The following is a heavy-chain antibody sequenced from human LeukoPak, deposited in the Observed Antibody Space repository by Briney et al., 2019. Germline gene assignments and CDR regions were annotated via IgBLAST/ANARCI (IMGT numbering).Heavy chain of an antibody. D-gene: IGHD6-19*01. J-gene: IGHJ4*02. CDR1: GFAFSSYS. CDR2: ISSSSSYI. Sequence: GGSLRLSCAASGFAFSSYSMNWVRQAPGKGLEWVSSISSSSSYIYYADSVKGRFTISRDNAKNSLYLQMNSLRAEDTAVYYCARVLAVAGGYWGQRTLVTVSS. CDR3: ARVLAVAGGY. V-gene: IGHV3-21*01.